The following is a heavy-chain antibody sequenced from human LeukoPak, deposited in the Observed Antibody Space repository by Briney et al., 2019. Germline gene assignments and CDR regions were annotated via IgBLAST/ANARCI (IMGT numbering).Heavy chain of an antibody. CDR2: ISSSGSTI. Sequence: PGGSLRLSCAASGFTFSSYEMNWVRQAPGKGLEWVSYISSSGSTIYYADSVKGRFTISRGNAKNSLYLQMNSLRAEDTAVYYCARVSLTAWYYYYMDVWGKGTTVTVSS. CDR3: ARVSLTAWYYYYMDV. CDR1: GFTFSSYE. V-gene: IGHV3-48*03. J-gene: IGHJ6*03.